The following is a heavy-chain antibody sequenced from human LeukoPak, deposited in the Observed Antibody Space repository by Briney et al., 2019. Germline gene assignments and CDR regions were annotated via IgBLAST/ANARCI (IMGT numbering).Heavy chain of an antibody. CDR2: INPSGGST. CDR3: AWTTVATRWFDP. CDR1: GYTFTSYY. Sequence: ASVKVSCKASGYTFTSYYMHWVRQAPGQGLEWMGIINPSGGSTSYAQKFQGRVTMTRDTSTSTVYMELSSLRSEDTAVYYCAWTTVATRWFDPWGQGTLVTVSS. V-gene: IGHV1-46*01. J-gene: IGHJ5*02. D-gene: IGHD4-23*01.